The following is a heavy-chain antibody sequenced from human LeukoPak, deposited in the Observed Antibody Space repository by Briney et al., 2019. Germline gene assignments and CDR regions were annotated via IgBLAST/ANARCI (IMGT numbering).Heavy chain of an antibody. CDR2: ITSEGSST. Sequence: GGSLRLSCAASGFTFSSYWMHWVRQVPGKGLVWVSRITSEGSSTSYADSVKGRFTISRDNAKNTLYLQMNSLRAEDTAVYYCARGLTVAWYFDLWGRGTLVTVSS. CDR1: GFTFSSYW. CDR3: ARGLTVAWYFDL. J-gene: IGHJ2*01. V-gene: IGHV3-74*01. D-gene: IGHD6-19*01.